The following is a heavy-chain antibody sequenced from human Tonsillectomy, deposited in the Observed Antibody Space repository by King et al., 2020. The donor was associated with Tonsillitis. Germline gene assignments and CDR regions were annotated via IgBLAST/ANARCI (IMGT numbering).Heavy chain of an antibody. Sequence: QLQESGSGLVKPSQTLSLTCAVSGGSISSGGYSWGWIRQPPGKGLEWIGYIYHSGTTYYNPSLKSRVTISVDRSKNQFSLKLSSVTAADTAVYYCARGVGDIVLTVYPKKTDSPPYYFDYWGQGTLVTVSS. D-gene: IGHD2-8*01. V-gene: IGHV4-30-2*01. CDR1: GGSISSGGYS. CDR2: IYHSGTT. J-gene: IGHJ4*02. CDR3: ARGVGDIVLTVYPKKTDSPPYYFDY.